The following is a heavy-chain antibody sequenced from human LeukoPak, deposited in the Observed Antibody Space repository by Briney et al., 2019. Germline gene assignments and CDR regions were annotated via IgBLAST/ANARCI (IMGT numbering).Heavy chain of an antibody. V-gene: IGHV3-23*01. D-gene: IGHD4-17*01. Sequence: PGASLRLSCAASGFTFNNYAMNWVRQAPGKGLEWVSVITSSGSTYYADSVKGRFTISRDNSKNTLYQQMNSLRAEDTAIYYCAKDLYGDYDFDCWGRGTLVTVSS. CDR1: GFTFNNYA. J-gene: IGHJ4*02. CDR2: ITSSGST. CDR3: AKDLYGDYDFDC.